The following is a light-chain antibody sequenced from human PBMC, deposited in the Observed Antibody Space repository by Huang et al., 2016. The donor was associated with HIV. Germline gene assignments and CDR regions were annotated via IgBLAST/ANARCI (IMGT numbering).Light chain of an antibody. CDR2: DAS. CDR1: PRVSTC. CDR3: QQCSNWPFT. J-gene: IGKJ3*01. Sequence: EIVLTQFPATLSLSPGERATLSCWASPRVSTCLAWYQQKPGQAPRLLSYDASKRATGFPARFSGSGSVTDFSLTISSLEPEDFAVYYCQQCSNWPFTFGPGTKVDIK. V-gene: IGKV3-11*01.